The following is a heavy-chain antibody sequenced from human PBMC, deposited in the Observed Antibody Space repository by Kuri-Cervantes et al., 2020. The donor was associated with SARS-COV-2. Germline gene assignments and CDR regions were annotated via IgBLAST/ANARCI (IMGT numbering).Heavy chain of an antibody. CDR1: GFTFSSYS. D-gene: IGHD5-18*01. CDR2: ISSSSTI. V-gene: IGHV3-48*01. CDR3: ARDLSSGLWAFDY. J-gene: IGHJ4*02. Sequence: GGSLRLSCAASGFTFSSYSMNWVRQAPGKGLEWVSYISSSSTIYYADSVKGRFTISRDNAKNSLYLQMNSLRAEDTAVYHCARDLSSGLWAFDYWGQGTLVTVSS.